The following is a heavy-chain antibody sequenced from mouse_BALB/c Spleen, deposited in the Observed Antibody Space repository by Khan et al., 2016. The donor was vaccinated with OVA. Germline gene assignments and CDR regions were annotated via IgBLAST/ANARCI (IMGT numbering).Heavy chain of an antibody. CDR3: ARGGGGYRFAY. J-gene: IGHJ3*01. Sequence: QVQLKQSGAELVRPGVSVKISCKGSGYTFTDFTMHWVKQSHAKSLEWIGVISTYYGDVTYNQKFKGKATMTVDKSSSTAYMELARLTSEDSAIXCWARGGGGYRFAYWGQGTLVTVSA. CDR1: GYTFTDFT. CDR2: ISTYYGDV. V-gene: IGHV1S137*01.